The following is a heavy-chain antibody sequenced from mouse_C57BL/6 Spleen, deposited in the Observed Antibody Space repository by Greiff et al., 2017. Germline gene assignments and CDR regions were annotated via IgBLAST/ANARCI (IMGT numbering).Heavy chain of an antibody. CDR3: ARYGTVVANNYFDY. J-gene: IGHJ2*01. CDR1: GFTFTDYY. Sequence: EVMLVESGGGLVQPGGSLSLSCAASGFTFTDYYMSWVRQPPGKALEWLGFIRNKANGYTTEYSASVKGRFTISRDNSQSILYLQMNALRAEDSATYYCARYGTVVANNYFDYWGQGTTLIVSS. CDR2: IRNKANGYTT. V-gene: IGHV7-3*01. D-gene: IGHD1-1*01.